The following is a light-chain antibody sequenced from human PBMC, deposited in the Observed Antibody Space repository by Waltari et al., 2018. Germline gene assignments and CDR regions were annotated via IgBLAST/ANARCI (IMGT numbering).Light chain of an antibody. J-gene: IGKJ4*01. CDR2: EVS. CDR1: QSLLFSDGKTY. V-gene: IGKV2-29*03. CDR3: MQALHRPLT. Sequence: DIVMTQTPLSLSVTPGQPASISCKSSQSLLFSDGKTYLYWYLQKPGQSPQLLISEVSSRFSGVPERFSGSGSGTDFTLKISRVEAEDVGVYYCMQALHRPLTFGGGTKVDIK.